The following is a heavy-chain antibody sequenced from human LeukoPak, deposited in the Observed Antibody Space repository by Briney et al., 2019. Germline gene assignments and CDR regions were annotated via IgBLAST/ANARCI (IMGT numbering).Heavy chain of an antibody. Sequence: SETLSLTCTVSGGSISSYYWSWIRQPPGKGLEWIGYIYYSGSTNYNPSLKSRVTISVDKSKNQFSLKLSSVTAADTAVYYCARTARIDYFDYWGQGTLVTVSS. CDR3: ARTARIDYFDY. CDR1: GGSISSYY. CDR2: IYYSGST. D-gene: IGHD1-26*01. J-gene: IGHJ4*02. V-gene: IGHV4-59*12.